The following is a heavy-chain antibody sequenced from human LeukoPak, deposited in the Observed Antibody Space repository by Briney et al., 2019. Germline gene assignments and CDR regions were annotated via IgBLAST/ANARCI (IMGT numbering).Heavy chain of an antibody. Sequence: SETLSLTCTVSGGSISSSSYYWGWIRKPPGKGLEWIGNMYYSGSTYNNSSLKSRVTISVDTSKNQFSLKLSSVTAGDTAVYYCARAIGIWSGYSYWGQGTLVTVSS. D-gene: IGHD3-3*01. CDR3: ARAIGIWSGYSY. CDR2: MYYSGST. J-gene: IGHJ4*02. V-gene: IGHV4-39*01. CDR1: GGSISSSSYY.